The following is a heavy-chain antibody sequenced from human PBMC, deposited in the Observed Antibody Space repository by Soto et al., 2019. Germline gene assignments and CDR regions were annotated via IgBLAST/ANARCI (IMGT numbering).Heavy chain of an antibody. V-gene: IGHV3-23*01. D-gene: IGHD2-15*01. Sequence: QTGGSLRLSCAASGFTFSSYAMGWVRQGPGKGLEWVAVVSIGGSTHYADSVRGRFTISRDNSKNTLSLQMNSLTAEDTAVYFCAKRRGAGGHFDYWGQGAMVTVYS. J-gene: IGHJ4*02. CDR1: GFTFSSYA. CDR2: VSIGGST. CDR3: AKRRGAGGHFDY.